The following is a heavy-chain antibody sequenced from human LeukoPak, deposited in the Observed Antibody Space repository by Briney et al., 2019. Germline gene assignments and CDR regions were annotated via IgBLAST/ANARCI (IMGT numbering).Heavy chain of an antibody. CDR3: ARRNYYGSRSYYLDY. Sequence: SGTLSLTCAVSGGSISSSNWWSWVRQPPGKGLEWIGEIYHSGSTNYNPSLKSRVTISVDKSKNQFSLKLSSVTAADTAVYYCARRNYYGSRSYYLDYWGQGTLVTVSS. J-gene: IGHJ4*02. V-gene: IGHV4-4*02. CDR2: IYHSGST. D-gene: IGHD3-10*01. CDR1: GGSISSSNW.